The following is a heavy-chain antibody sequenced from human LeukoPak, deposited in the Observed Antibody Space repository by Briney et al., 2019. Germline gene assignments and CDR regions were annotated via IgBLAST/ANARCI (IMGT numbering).Heavy chain of an antibody. V-gene: IGHV3-23*01. J-gene: IGHJ4*02. CDR3: AKRGVVIRVFLVGFHKEAYYFDS. Sequence: GGSLRLSCAVSGITLSNYCLSWVRQAPGKGLEWVAGLCDSGGGTNYADSVQGRFTISRDNPKNTLYLQMNSLRAEDTAVYFCAKRGVVIRVFLVGFHKEAYYFDSWGQGALVTVSS. CDR2: LCDSGGGT. CDR1: GITLSNYC. D-gene: IGHD3-10*01.